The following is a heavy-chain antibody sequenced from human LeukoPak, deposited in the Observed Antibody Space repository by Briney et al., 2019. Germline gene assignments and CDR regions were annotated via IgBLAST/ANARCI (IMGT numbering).Heavy chain of an antibody. J-gene: IGHJ3*02. D-gene: IGHD2-8*01. CDR2: IITIFGTA. CDR3: ASGVNDAFDI. CDR1: GGTFSSYA. Sequence: EASVKVSCKASGGTFSSYAISWVRQAPGQGLEWMGGIITIFGTANYAQKFQGRVTITADESTSTAYMELSSLRSEDTAVYYCASGVNDAFDIWGQGTMVTVSS. V-gene: IGHV1-69*13.